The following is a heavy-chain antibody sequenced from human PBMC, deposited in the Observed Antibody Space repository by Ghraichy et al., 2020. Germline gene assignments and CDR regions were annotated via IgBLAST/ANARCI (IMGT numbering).Heavy chain of an antibody. Sequence: GGSLRLSCAASGFTFSSYAMSWVRQAPGKGLEWVSAISGSGGSTYYADSVKGRFTISRDNSKNTLYRQMNSLKAEDTAVYYCAKAYSSWYPAIWFDPWGQGTLVTVSS. D-gene: IGHD6-13*01. CDR2: ISGSGGST. CDR3: AKAYSSWYPAIWFDP. CDR1: GFTFSSYA. J-gene: IGHJ5*02. V-gene: IGHV3-23*01.